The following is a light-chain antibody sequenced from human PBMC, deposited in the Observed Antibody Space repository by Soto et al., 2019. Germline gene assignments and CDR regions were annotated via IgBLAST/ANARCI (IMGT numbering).Light chain of an antibody. CDR3: QTYGDSLFT. CDR1: QSVSHSL. CDR2: AAS. V-gene: IGKV3-20*01. Sequence: EIVLTQSPGTLSLSPGERATLSCRASQSVSHSLLSWYQQKPGQAPRPLISAASSRATGIPDRFSGSGSGTDFTLTISRLEPEDFAVYYCQTYGDSLFTFGPGTKVEI. J-gene: IGKJ3*01.